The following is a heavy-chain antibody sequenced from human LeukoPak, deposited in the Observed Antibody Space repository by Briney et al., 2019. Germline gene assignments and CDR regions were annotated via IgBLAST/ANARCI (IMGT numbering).Heavy chain of an antibody. CDR2: ISSSSSYI. CDR1: GFTFDDYA. D-gene: IGHD5-24*01. J-gene: IGHJ4*02. V-gene: IGHV3-21*01. CDR3: ARGGNGYNL. Sequence: PGGSLRLSCAASGFTFDDYAMHWVRQAPGKGLEWVSSISSSSSYIYYADSVKGRFTISRDNAKNSLYLQMNSLRAEDTAVYYCARGGNGYNLWGQGTLVTVSS.